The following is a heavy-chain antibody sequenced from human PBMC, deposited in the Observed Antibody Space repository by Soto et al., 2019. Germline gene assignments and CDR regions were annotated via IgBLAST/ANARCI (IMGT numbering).Heavy chain of an antibody. V-gene: IGHV4-31*03. CDR3: ARDAPETAPY. Sequence: SETLSLTCTVSGGSISNGNYYWNWIRQHPEKGLEWIGYINYRGSTFYNPSLKSRIIISVEKSKNQFSLKLSSVTAADTAVYYCARDAPETAPYWGQGTLVTVSS. CDR1: GGSISNGNYY. CDR2: INYRGST. J-gene: IGHJ4*02. D-gene: IGHD2-2*01.